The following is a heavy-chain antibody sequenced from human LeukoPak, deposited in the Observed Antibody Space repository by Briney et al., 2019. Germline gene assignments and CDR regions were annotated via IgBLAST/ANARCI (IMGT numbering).Heavy chain of an antibody. CDR3: ARRGVVGATIYFDY. CDR1: GFTFSNYA. CDR2: ISGSGGST. D-gene: IGHD1-26*01. J-gene: IGHJ4*02. V-gene: IGHV3-23*01. Sequence: GRSLRLSCAASGFTFSNYAMHWVRQAPGKGLEWVSAISGSGGSTYYADSVKGRFTISRDNSKNTLYLQMNSLRAEDTAVYYCARRGVVGATIYFDYWGQGTLVTVSS.